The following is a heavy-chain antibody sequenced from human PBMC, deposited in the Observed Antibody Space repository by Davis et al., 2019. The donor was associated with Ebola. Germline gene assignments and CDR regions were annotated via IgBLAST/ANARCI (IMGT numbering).Heavy chain of an antibody. J-gene: IGHJ4*02. Sequence: PGGSLRLSCAVSGFTFNNFGMHWVRQAPGKGLEWVALIDYGGSNKYYADSVKGRFTISRDNSKNTLFLQMRSLRVEDTAVYYCAPKGSVSAVGHLDFWGQGTLVTVSS. CDR2: IDYGGSNK. CDR3: APKGSVSAVGHLDF. V-gene: IGHV3-30*02. CDR1: GFTFNNFG. D-gene: IGHD6-13*01.